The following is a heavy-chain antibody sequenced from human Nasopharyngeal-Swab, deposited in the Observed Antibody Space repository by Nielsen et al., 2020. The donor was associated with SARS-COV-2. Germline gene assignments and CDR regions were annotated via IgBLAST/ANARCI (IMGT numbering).Heavy chain of an antibody. CDR1: GFTFDDYA. CDR2: ISWNSGSI. Sequence: SLKISCAASGFTFDDYAMHWVRRAPGKGLEWVSGISWNSGSIGYADSVKGRFTISRDNAKNSLYLQMNSLRAEDTALYYCAKDIGVDTAMIDYWGQGTLVTVSS. D-gene: IGHD5-18*01. J-gene: IGHJ4*02. CDR3: AKDIGVDTAMIDY. V-gene: IGHV3-9*01.